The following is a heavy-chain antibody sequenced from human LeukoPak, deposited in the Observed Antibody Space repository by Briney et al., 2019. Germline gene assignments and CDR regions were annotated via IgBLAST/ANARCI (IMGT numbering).Heavy chain of an antibody. CDR2: IIPIFGTA. D-gene: IGHD5-18*01. Sequence: ASVKVSCKASGGTFSIYAISWVRQAPGQGLEWMGGIIPIFGTANYAQKFQGRVTITADESTSTAYMELSSLRSEDTAVYYCARVTAFVDTAMDKTKYYFDYWGQGTLVTVSS. V-gene: IGHV1-69*13. CDR1: GGTFSIYA. CDR3: ARVTAFVDTAMDKTKYYFDY. J-gene: IGHJ4*02.